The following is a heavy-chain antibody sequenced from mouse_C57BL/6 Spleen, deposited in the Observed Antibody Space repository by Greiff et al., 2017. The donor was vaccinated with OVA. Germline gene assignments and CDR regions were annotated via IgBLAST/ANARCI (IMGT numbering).Heavy chain of an antibody. J-gene: IGHJ4*01. CDR3: ARRGLRHAMDY. V-gene: IGHV1-64*01. CDR2: IHPNSGST. D-gene: IGHD2-4*01. CDR1: GYTFTSYW. Sequence: QVQLQQPGAELVKPGASVKLSCKASGYTFTSYWMHWVKQRPGQGLEWIGMIHPNSGSTNYNEKFKSKATLTVDKSSSTAYMQLSSLTSEDSAVYYCARRGLRHAMDYWGQGTSVTVSS.